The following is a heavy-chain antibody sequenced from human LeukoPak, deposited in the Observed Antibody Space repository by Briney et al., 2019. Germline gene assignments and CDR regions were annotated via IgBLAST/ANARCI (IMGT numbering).Heavy chain of an antibody. D-gene: IGHD2-15*01. CDR2: ISSRGGST. CDR1: GFTFSNYA. J-gene: IGHJ4*02. CDR3: AKDQGGLPEGPPQSSDY. Sequence: PGGSLRLSCAASGFTFSNYAMSWVRQAPGKGLEWVSGISSRGGSTYTADSMRGRFTISRDNSKNTLYLQMISLRAEDTAVYYCAKDQGGLPEGPPQSSDYWGRGTLVTVSS. V-gene: IGHV3-23*01.